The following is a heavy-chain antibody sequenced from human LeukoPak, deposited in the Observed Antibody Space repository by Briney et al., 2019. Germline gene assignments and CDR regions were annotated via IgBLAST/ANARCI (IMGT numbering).Heavy chain of an antibody. J-gene: IGHJ4*02. CDR2: WHDGSKT. D-gene: IGHD3-10*01. Sequence: WHDGSKTLYADPVQGRFTISRDDSKSTLYLQMNSLTVEDAAVYYCARDPGATYYYFDHWGQGSLVIVSS. CDR3: ARDPGATYYYFDH. V-gene: IGHV3-33*01.